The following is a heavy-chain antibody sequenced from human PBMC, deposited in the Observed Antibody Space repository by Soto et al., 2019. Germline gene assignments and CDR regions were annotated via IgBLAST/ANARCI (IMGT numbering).Heavy chain of an antibody. CDR1: GGTFSSYT. J-gene: IGHJ5*02. CDR3: ARAPTSVATNPNWFDP. D-gene: IGHD5-12*01. Sequence: QVQLVQSGAEVKKPGSSVKVSCKASGGTFSSYTISWVRQAPGQGLEWMGRIIPILGIANYAQKFQGKVTSTADKYTSTAHMERSSLRYEDTAVYYWARAPTSVATNPNWFDPWGQGTLVTVSS. V-gene: IGHV1-69*02. CDR2: IIPILGIA.